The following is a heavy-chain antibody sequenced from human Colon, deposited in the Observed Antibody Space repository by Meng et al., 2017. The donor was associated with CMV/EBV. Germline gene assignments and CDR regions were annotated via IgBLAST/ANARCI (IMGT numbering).Heavy chain of an antibody. V-gene: IGHV1-18*01. CDR1: AYTITSYG. CDR2: ISVYNGIT. J-gene: IGHJ4*02. Sequence: ASVKVSCKASAYTITSYGLSWVRQAPGQGLEWMGWISVYNGITSYAQKFQDRVTMTADTSTSTAYMEVRSLRSDDTAVYYCAREGDWNYDSYFDNWGQGTLVTVSS. CDR3: AREGDWNYDSYFDN. D-gene: IGHD1-7*01.